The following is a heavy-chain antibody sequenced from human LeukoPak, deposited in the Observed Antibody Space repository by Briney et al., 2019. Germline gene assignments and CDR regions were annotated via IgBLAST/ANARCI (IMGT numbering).Heavy chain of an antibody. CDR2: ISSSGSTM. Sequence: GGSLRLSCAASGFIFSDYYMSWIRQAPGKGLEWVSYISSSGSTMYYTDSVKGRFTISRDNAKDSLYLQMNSLRAEDTAVYFCARLYSNTWYQSQNDAFDIWGQGTMVTVSS. D-gene: IGHD6-13*01. J-gene: IGHJ3*02. CDR1: GFIFSDYY. V-gene: IGHV3-11*01. CDR3: ARLYSNTWYQSQNDAFDI.